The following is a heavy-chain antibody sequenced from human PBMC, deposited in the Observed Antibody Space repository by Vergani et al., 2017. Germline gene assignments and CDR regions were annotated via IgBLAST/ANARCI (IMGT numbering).Heavy chain of an antibody. CDR2: ISYDGSNK. J-gene: IGHJ4*02. D-gene: IGHD2-8*01. CDR1: GFTFSSYG. V-gene: IGHV3-30*18. Sequence: QVQLVESGGGVVQPGRSLRLSCAASGFTFSSYGMHWVRQAPGKGLEWGAVISYDGSNKYYADSVKGRFTISRDNSKNTLYLQMNSLRAEDTAVYYCAKDMTLGCTSCWGQGTLVTVSS. CDR3: AKDMTLGCTSC.